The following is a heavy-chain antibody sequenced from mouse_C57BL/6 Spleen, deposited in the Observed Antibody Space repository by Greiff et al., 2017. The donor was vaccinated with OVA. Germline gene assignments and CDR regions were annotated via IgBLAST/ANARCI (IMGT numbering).Heavy chain of an antibody. J-gene: IGHJ1*03. D-gene: IGHD1-2*01. CDR2: IHPNSGST. V-gene: IGHV1-64*01. Sequence: QVQLQQPGAELVKPGASVKLSCKASGYTFTSYWMHWVKQRPGQGLEWIGMIHPNSGSTNYNEKFKSKATLTVDKSSSTAYMQLSSLTSEDSAVYYCARFDADGSYWYFDVWGTGTTVTVSS. CDR1: GYTFTSYW. CDR3: ARFDADGSYWYFDV.